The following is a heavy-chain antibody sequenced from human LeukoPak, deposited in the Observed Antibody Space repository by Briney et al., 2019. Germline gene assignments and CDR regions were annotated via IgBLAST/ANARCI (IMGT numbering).Heavy chain of an antibody. Sequence: SETLFLTCTVSGGSISSYYWSWIRQPAGKGLEWIGRIYFSGSTNYNPSLKSRVTMSVDTSKNQFSLKLRSVTAADTAVYCCARHRGSGDYIDYWGQGTLVTVSS. D-gene: IGHD3-3*01. CDR1: GGSISSYY. CDR3: ARHRGSGDYIDY. V-gene: IGHV4-4*07. J-gene: IGHJ4*02. CDR2: IYFSGST.